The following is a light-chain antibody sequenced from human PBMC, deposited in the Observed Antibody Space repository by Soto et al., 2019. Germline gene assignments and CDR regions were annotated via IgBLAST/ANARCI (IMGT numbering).Light chain of an antibody. V-gene: IGLV2-23*02. CDR3: CSYAGNSEV. CDR2: EVT. CDR1: NSDVASYDL. J-gene: IGLJ1*01. Sequence: QSVLTQPASVSGSPGQSITISCTGSNSDVASYDLVSRYQQHPGKAPKLMIYEVTKRPSGVSNRFSGSKSGNTASLTISGLQAEDEADYYCCSYAGNSEVFGTGTKLTVL.